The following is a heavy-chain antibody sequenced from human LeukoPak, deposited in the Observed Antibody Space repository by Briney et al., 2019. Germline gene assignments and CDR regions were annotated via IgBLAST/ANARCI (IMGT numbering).Heavy chain of an antibody. V-gene: IGHV1-46*01. Sequence: ASVKVSCKASGYTFTSYYMHWVRQAPGQGLEWMGVIHPSGGATRYAQRFQGRVTMTRDTSTSTVYIQLSSLRPEDTAVYYCAREGAYYDPSPDAFDIWGQGTMVTVSS. CDR3: AREGAYYDPSPDAFDI. CDR2: IHPSGGAT. D-gene: IGHD3-22*01. J-gene: IGHJ3*02. CDR1: GYTFTSYY.